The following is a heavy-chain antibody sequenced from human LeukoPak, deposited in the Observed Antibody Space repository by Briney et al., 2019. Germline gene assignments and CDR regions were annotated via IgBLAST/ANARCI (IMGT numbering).Heavy chain of an antibody. D-gene: IGHD1-14*01. CDR3: ARGGWAAAYGNY. CDR2: MNPNTGNT. J-gene: IGHJ4*02. V-gene: IGHV1-8*01. CDR1: GYTFTSYD. Sequence: ASVKVSCKASGYTFTSYDINWVRQATGQGLEWMGWMNPNTGNTGYAQKFQGRVTMTRNTSISTAYMERSSLRSEDTAVYYCARGGWAAAYGNYWGQGTLVTVSS.